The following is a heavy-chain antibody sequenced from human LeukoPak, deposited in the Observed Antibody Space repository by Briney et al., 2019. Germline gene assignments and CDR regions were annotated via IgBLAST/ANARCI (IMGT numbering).Heavy chain of an antibody. Sequence: GGSVRLSCAASGFTLSSYLMSWVRQAPGRGLEWVANINKDGSEETYLDSVKGRFTVSRDNAKNSLFLQMNSLRGDDTAVYYCARSNPNRNALDLWGQGTLVTVSS. CDR3: ARSNPNRNALDL. D-gene: IGHD1-14*01. V-gene: IGHV3-7*01. CDR1: GFTLSSYL. CDR2: INKDGSEE. J-gene: IGHJ3*01.